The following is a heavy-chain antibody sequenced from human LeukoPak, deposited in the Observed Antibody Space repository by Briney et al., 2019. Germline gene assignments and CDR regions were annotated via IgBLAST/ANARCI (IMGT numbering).Heavy chain of an antibody. Sequence: SETLSLTCSVSGASINGYYWSWLRQPPGKGLECIGYIYYSGSTNYNPSLESRLTISLDTSRNQFSLRLRSVTAADTAVYFCARGTTGAYFGTPPYFDFWGQGSLVTVSS. CDR2: IYYSGST. V-gene: IGHV4-59*01. J-gene: IGHJ4*02. D-gene: IGHD7-27*01. CDR3: ARGTTGAYFGTPPYFDF. CDR1: GASINGYY.